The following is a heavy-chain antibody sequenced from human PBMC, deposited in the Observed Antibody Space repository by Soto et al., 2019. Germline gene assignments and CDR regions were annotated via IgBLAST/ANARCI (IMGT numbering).Heavy chain of an antibody. V-gene: IGHV4-59*01. D-gene: IGHD3-9*01. Sequence: SETLSLTCTVSGGSISSYYWSWIRQPPGKGLEWIGYIYYSGSTNYNPSLKSRVTISVDTSKNQFSLKLSSVTAADTAVYYCARVGPDGKTGPGPDILTGYYYFDYWGQGTLVTVSS. J-gene: IGHJ4*02. CDR3: ARVGPDGKTGPGPDILTGYYYFDY. CDR1: GGSISSYY. CDR2: IYYSGST.